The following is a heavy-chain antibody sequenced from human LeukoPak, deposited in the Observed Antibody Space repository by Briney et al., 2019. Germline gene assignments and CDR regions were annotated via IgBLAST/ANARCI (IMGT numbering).Heavy chain of an antibody. D-gene: IGHD3-10*01. CDR2: ISASGGST. CDR3: AKSGSGRFY. V-gene: IGHV3-23*01. Sequence: GGSLRLSCAASGFTFSSYNMNWVRQAPGKGLEWVSSISASGGSTYYADSVKGRFTISRDNSKNTLYLQMNTLRAEDTAVYYCAKSGSGRFYWGQGTLVTVSS. J-gene: IGHJ4*02. CDR1: GFTFSSYN.